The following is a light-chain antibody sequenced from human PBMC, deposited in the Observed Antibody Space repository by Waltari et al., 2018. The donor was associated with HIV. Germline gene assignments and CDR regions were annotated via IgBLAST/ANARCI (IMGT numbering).Light chain of an antibody. CDR1: QHIDRY. CDR2: SAS. Sequence: DIQITQSPSSLSASIGDRVTIPCRTSQHIDRYLNLYQQLPGKAPSLLISSASTLHTGAPSRFSATGSGTTFYLAIASLQTNDVATYYCQQTYTLPLTFGGGTTVEI. V-gene: IGKV1-39*01. J-gene: IGKJ4*02. CDR3: QQTYTLPLT.